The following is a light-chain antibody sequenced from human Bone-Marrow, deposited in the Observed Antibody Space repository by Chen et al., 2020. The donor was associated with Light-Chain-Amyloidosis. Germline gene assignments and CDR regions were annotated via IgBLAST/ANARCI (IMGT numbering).Light chain of an antibody. J-gene: IGLJ1*01. V-gene: IGLV2-23*02. CDR3: CSYAGSNTYV. CDR2: EVN. CDR1: SSDVGSFNL. Sequence: QSAMTQPASVSGSPGQAITIACTGTSSDVGSFNLVSSYQQHPGKAPKLMIYEVNKRPSGVSNRFSGSKSGNTASLTISGLQAEDEADYYCCSYAGSNTYVFGTETKVTVL.